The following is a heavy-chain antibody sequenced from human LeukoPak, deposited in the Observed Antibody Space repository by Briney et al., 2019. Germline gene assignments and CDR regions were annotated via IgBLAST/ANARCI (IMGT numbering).Heavy chain of an antibody. Sequence: GGSLRLSCAASGFTFSSYAMHWVRQAPGKGLEWVAVISYDGSNKYYADSVKGRFTISRDNSKNTLYLQMNSLRAEDTAVYYCAKGICGGDCYTFDYWGQGTLVTVSS. CDR1: GFTFSSYA. CDR2: ISYDGSNK. CDR3: AKGICGGDCYTFDY. V-gene: IGHV3-30-3*01. D-gene: IGHD2-21*02. J-gene: IGHJ4*02.